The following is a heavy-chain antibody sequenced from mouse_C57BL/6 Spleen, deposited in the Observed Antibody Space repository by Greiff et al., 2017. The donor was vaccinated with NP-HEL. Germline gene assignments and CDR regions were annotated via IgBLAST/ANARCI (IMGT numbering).Heavy chain of an antibody. CDR3: ARHRGSSYWYFDV. Sequence: EVKVEESGGGLVQPGGSLKLSCAASGFTFSDYYMYWVRQTPEKRLEWVAYISNGGGSTYYPDTVKGRFTISRDNAKNTLYLQMSRLKSEDTAMYYCARHRGSSYWYFDVWGTGTTVTVSS. CDR1: GFTFSDYY. V-gene: IGHV5-12*01. J-gene: IGHJ1*03. D-gene: IGHD1-1*01. CDR2: ISNGGGST.